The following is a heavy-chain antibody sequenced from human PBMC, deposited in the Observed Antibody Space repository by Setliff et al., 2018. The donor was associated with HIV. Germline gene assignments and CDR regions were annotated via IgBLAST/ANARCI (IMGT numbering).Heavy chain of an antibody. CDR2: ISAVNGNT. V-gene: IGHV1-3*01. Sequence: ASVKVSCKASGYTFTTYTIHWVRQAPGQRLEWMGWISAVNGNTKYSQKFQGRVTMTTDTSTSTAYMELSSLRSDDTAVYYCARVPRWYYYDSSGYPDYWGQGTLVTVSS. CDR3: ARVPRWYYYDSSGYPDY. D-gene: IGHD3-22*01. J-gene: IGHJ4*02. CDR1: GYTFTTYT.